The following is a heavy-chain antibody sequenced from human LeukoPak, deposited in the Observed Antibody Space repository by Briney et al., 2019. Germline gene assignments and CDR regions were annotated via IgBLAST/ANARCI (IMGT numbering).Heavy chain of an antibody. J-gene: IGHJ4*02. CDR1: GGSVSSGGYY. D-gene: IGHD4-17*01. Sequence: SQTLSLTCTVSGGSVSSGGYYWTWIRQHPGEGLEWIGYICYNGNTYYNPSLKSRVTISGETSKNQFSLRLSSVTAADTAVYYCARTDDYGVQRHDYWGQGTLVTVSS. V-gene: IGHV4-31*03. CDR2: ICYNGNT. CDR3: ARTDDYGVQRHDY.